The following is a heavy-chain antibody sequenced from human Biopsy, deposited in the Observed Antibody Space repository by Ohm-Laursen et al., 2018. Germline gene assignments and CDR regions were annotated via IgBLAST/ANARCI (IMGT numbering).Heavy chain of an antibody. CDR2: ISYDGSKT. D-gene: IGHD2/OR15-2a*01. CDR1: GFTFSNSG. J-gene: IGHJ6*02. Sequence: SLRLSCAASGFTFSNSGMHWVRQAPGKGLEWVAAISYDGSKTDYGDSVKGLLNISRDNSKNTLDLQMSSLRVEDTAVYFCAKDKGTFNFYYYGMDVWGQGTTVTVSS. V-gene: IGHV3-30*18. CDR3: AKDKGTFNFYYYGMDV.